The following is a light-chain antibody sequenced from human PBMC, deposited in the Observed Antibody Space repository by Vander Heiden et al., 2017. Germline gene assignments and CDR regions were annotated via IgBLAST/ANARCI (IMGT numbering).Light chain of an antibody. CDR3: QQSYSTPPYT. Sequence: DSQMTQSPSSLSASVGDRVTITCRASQSISSYLNLYPHKPWKAPKLLIYAASRLQSGVPSRFSGSGSGTDFTLTISSLQPEDFATYYCQQSYSTPPYTFGQGTKLEIK. V-gene: IGKV1-39*01. CDR2: AAS. CDR1: QSISSY. J-gene: IGKJ2*01.